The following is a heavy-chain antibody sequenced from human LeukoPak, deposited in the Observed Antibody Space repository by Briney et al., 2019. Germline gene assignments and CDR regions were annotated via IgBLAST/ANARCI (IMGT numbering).Heavy chain of an antibody. J-gene: IGHJ6*03. D-gene: IGHD6-19*01. V-gene: IGHV1-69*13. Sequence: ASVKVSCKASGGTFSSYAISWVRQAPGQGLEWMGGIIPILGTANYAQEFQGRVTITADESTSTAYMELSSLRSEDTAMYYCARAPYSSGGSTNYYYYYYMDVWGKGTTVTVSS. CDR2: IIPILGTA. CDR1: GGTFSSYA. CDR3: ARAPYSSGGSTNYYYYYYMDV.